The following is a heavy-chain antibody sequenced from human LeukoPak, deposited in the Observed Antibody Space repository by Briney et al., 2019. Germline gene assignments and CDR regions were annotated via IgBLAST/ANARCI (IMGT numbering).Heavy chain of an antibody. Sequence: PGGSLRLSCATSGFTFSSYWMHWVRQIPGKGLVWVSRINSDGSSTSYADSVKGRFTVSRDNAKNMLYLQMNSLRVEDTAVYYCARDQDSLRWELLSYWGQGTLVTVSS. J-gene: IGHJ4*02. CDR2: INSDGSST. V-gene: IGHV3-74*01. CDR1: GFTFSSYW. CDR3: ARDQDSLRWELLSY. D-gene: IGHD1-26*01.